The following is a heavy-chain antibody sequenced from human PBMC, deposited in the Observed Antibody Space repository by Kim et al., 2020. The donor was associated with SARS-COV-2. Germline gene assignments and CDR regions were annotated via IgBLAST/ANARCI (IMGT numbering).Heavy chain of an antibody. Sequence: ASVKVSCKASGYTFPNYGISWVRQAPGQGLEWMGWINFNAEKSNYAQKFEDRVTMTTDTSTSTAYMELRSLRSDDTAIYYCARDSRQSTANFDHWGQGTL. CDR2: INFNAEKS. V-gene: IGHV1-18*04. CDR3: ARDSRQSTANFDH. D-gene: IGHD2-8*02. J-gene: IGHJ4*02. CDR1: GYTFPNYG.